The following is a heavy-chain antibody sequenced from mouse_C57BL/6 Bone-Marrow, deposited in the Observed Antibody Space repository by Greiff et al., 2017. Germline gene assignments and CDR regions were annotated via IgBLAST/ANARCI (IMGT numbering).Heavy chain of an antibody. Sequence: EVKVEESGGGLVQPGGSLSLSCAASGFTFTDYYMSWVRQPPGKALEWLGFIRNKANGYTTEYSASVKGRFTISRDNSQSILYLQMNALRAEDSATYYGARYHPYYYGSSGYFDVWGTGTTVTVSS. CDR1: GFTFTDYY. CDR2: IRNKANGYTT. J-gene: IGHJ1*03. CDR3: ARYHPYYYGSSGYFDV. V-gene: IGHV7-3*01. D-gene: IGHD1-1*01.